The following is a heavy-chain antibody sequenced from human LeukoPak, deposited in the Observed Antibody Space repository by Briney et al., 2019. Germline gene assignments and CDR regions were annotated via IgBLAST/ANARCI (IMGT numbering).Heavy chain of an antibody. CDR3: AREDSDYGPQDH. J-gene: IGHJ4*02. V-gene: IGHV3-48*01. D-gene: IGHD3-10*01. Sequence: GGSLRLSCAASGFTFSSYSMNWVRQAPGKGLEWVSYISSSSSTTYYADSVKGRFTISRDNSKNTLYLQMNSLRAEDTAVYYCAREDSDYGPQDHWGQGTLVTV. CDR1: GFTFSSYS. CDR2: ISSSSSTT.